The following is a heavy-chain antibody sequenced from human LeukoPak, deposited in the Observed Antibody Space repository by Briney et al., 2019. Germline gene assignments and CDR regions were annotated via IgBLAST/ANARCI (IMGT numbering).Heavy chain of an antibody. J-gene: IGHJ4*02. CDR1: GFTFSSYG. V-gene: IGHV3-53*01. CDR2: IYSGGST. D-gene: IGHD3-22*01. Sequence: GGSLRLSCAASGFTFSSYGMHWVRQAPGKGLEWVSVIYSGGSTYYADSVKGRFTISRDNSKNTLYLQMNSLRAEDTAVYYCARARPYYDSSGYHPAIFDYWGQGTLVTVSS. CDR3: ARARPYYDSSGYHPAIFDY.